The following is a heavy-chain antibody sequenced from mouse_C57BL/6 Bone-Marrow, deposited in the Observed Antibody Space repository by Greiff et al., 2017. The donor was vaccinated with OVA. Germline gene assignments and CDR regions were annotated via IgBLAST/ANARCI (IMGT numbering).Heavy chain of an antibody. CDR2: IYPGSGST. D-gene: IGHD2-5*01. CDR3: ARDYSNSRRGFAY. Sequence: QVQLQQPGAELVKPGASVKMSCKASGYTFTSYWITWVKQRPGQGLEWIGDIYPGSGSTNYNEKFKSKATLTVDTSSSTAYMQLSSLTSEDSAVYYCARDYSNSRRGFAYWGQGTLVTVSA. CDR1: GYTFTSYW. J-gene: IGHJ3*01. V-gene: IGHV1-55*01.